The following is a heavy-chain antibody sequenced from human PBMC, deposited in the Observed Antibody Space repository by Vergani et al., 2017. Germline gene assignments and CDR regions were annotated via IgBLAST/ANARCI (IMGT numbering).Heavy chain of an antibody. CDR1: GGSISSGSYY. CDR2: IYTSGST. Sequence: QVQLQQWGAGLLKPSETLSLTCTVSGGSISSGSYYWSWIRQPAGKGLEWIGRIYTSGSTNYNPSLKSRVTISVDPSKNQFSLKLSSVTAADTAVYYCAREGRAVRLERRGGMDVWGQGTTVTVSS. CDR3: AREGRAVRLERRGGMDV. D-gene: IGHD1-1*01. J-gene: IGHJ6*02. V-gene: IGHV4-61*02.